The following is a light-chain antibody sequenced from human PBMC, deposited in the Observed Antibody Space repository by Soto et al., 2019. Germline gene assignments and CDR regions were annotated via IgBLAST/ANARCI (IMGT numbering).Light chain of an antibody. CDR2: KAS. CDR3: QQYHSYPLT. CDR1: QSISAW. Sequence: DIQLTQSPSTLSAYVGERVTITCRASQSISAWLAWYQQKPGKAPKLLIYKASNVESGVPSRFSGSGSGTEFTLTISSLQPDDFATYYCQQYHSYPLTFGQGTRL. J-gene: IGKJ5*01. V-gene: IGKV1-5*03.